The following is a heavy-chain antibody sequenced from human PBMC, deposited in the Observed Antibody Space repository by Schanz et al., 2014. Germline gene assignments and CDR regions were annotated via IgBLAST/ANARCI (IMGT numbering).Heavy chain of an antibody. J-gene: IGHJ4*02. CDR1: GGTFSSFG. D-gene: IGHD6-19*01. CDR3: ARGGYSSGWYDRDIAHFDY. CDR2: ISAYNGNT. Sequence: QLQLVQSGAEVKKPGSSVKVSCKASGGTFSSFGINWVRQAPGQGLEWMGWISAYNGNTNYAQKLQGRVTMTTDTSTSTAYMELRSLRSDDTAVYYCARGGYSSGWYDRDIAHFDYWGQGSLVTVSS. V-gene: IGHV1-18*01.